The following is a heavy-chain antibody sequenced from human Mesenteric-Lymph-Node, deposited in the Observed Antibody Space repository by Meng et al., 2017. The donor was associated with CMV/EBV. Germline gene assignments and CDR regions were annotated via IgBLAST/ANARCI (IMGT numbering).Heavy chain of an antibody. Sequence: ASVKVSCKASGYTFTGYYMHWVRQAPGQGLEWMGWINPNSGGTNYAQKFQGRVTVTRDTSITTAYMELSRLRSDDTAVYYCARVDYDSGAVFDYWGQGTLVTVSS. D-gene: IGHD3-22*01. J-gene: IGHJ4*02. CDR3: ARVDYDSGAVFDY. CDR1: GYTFTGYY. V-gene: IGHV1-2*02. CDR2: INPNSGGT.